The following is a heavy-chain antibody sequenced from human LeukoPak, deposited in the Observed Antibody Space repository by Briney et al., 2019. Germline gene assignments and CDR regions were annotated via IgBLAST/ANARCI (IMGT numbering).Heavy chain of an antibody. Sequence: SVKVSCKASGGTFSSYAISWVRQAPGQGLEWMGRIIPIFGTANYAQKFQGRVTITADKSTSTAYMELSSLRSEDTAVYYCASALNHIVVVTAIDAFDIWGQGTMVTASS. CDR1: GGTFSSYA. D-gene: IGHD2-21*02. CDR3: ASALNHIVVVTAIDAFDI. CDR2: IIPIFGTA. V-gene: IGHV1-69*06. J-gene: IGHJ3*02.